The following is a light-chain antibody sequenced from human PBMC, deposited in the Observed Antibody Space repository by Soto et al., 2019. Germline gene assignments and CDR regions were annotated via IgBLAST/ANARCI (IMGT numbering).Light chain of an antibody. J-gene: IGKJ5*01. Sequence: EIVLTHSPGTLSLSPWEIATLSCRASQSVSSSYLAWYQQKPGQAPRLLIYGASSRATGIPDRFSGSGSGTDFTLTICRLEPEDFAVYYCQQYGSSRITFGQGTRLEIK. V-gene: IGKV3-20*01. CDR1: QSVSSSY. CDR2: GAS. CDR3: QQYGSSRIT.